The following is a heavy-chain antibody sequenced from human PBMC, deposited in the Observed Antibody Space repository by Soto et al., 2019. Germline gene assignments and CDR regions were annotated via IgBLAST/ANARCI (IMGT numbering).Heavy chain of an antibody. D-gene: IGHD6-13*01. Sequence: QVQLVQSGAEVKKPGSSVKVSCKASGGTFSSYAISWVRQAAGQGLEWMGGIIPIFGTANYAQKFQGRVTITADESTSTAYMELSSLRSEDTAVYYCARGASKEIPIHIAAAGYYYYGMDVWGQGTTVTVSS. V-gene: IGHV1-69*01. CDR3: ARGASKEIPIHIAAAGYYYYGMDV. J-gene: IGHJ6*02. CDR1: GGTFSSYA. CDR2: IIPIFGTA.